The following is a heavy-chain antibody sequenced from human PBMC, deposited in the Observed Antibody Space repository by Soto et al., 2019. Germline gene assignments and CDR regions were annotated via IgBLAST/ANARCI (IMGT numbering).Heavy chain of an antibody. CDR1: GFTFSNYA. D-gene: IGHD6-13*01. J-gene: IGHJ4*02. CDR2: ISGSGGST. Sequence: EVQLLESGGGLVQPGGSLRLSCAASGFTFSNYAVTWVRQAPGKGLEWVSTISGSGGSTYYADSVKGRFTISRDNSKNTPSLQMNSLRAEDTAVYYCAKDQGSSWYEIDYWGQGTLVTVSS. CDR3: AKDQGSSWYEIDY. V-gene: IGHV3-23*01.